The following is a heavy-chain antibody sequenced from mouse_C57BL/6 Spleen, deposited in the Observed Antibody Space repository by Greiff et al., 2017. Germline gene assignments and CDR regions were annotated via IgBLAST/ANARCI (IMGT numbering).Heavy chain of an antibody. CDR2: IYPRSGNT. CDR1: GYTFTSYG. Sequence: VQLQESGAELARPGASVKLSCKASGYTFTSYGISWVKQRTGQGLEWIGEIYPRSGNTYYNEKFKGKATLTAEKSSSTAYMELRSLTSEDSAVYFCARRPIGTDYAMDYWGQGTSVTVSS. J-gene: IGHJ4*01. CDR3: ARRPIGTDYAMDY. D-gene: IGHD4-1*02. V-gene: IGHV1-81*01.